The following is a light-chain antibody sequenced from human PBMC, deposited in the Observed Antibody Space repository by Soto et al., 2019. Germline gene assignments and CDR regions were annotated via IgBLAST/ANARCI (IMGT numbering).Light chain of an antibody. V-gene: IGKV1-5*01. CDR3: QRYDGY. Sequence: DTLMTQSPSTLSASVGDTVTITCRARQNINNWLAWYQQKPEKVPKLLIYGASTLEDGVPSRFSGSRSGTEFTLTINSLQPDDFATYYCQRYDGYFGQGTKLEIK. CDR2: GAS. J-gene: IGKJ2*01. CDR1: QNINNW.